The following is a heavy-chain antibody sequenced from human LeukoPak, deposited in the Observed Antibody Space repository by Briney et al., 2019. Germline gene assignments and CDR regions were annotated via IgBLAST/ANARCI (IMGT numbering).Heavy chain of an antibody. CDR1: GGSISSYY. Sequence: SETLSLTCTVSGGSISSYYWSWIRQPPGKGLEWIGSIYHSGSTYYNPSLKSRVTISVDTSKNQFSLKLSSVTAADTAVYYCARVGATLGGDVWGKGTTVTVSS. J-gene: IGHJ6*04. CDR3: ARVGATLGGDV. CDR2: IYHSGST. D-gene: IGHD1-26*01. V-gene: IGHV4-38-2*02.